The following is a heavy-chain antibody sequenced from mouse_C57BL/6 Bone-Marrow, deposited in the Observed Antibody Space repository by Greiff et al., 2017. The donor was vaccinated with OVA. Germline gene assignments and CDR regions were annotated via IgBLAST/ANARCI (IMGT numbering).Heavy chain of an antibody. V-gene: IGHV1-64*01. CDR2: IHPNSGST. CDR3: AREDSPSTTVVATNFDV. CDR1: GYTFTSYW. J-gene: IGHJ1*03. D-gene: IGHD1-1*01. Sequence: VKLQQPGAELVKPGASVKLSCKASGYTFTSYWMHWVKQRPGQGLEWIGMIHPNSGSTNYNEKFKSKATLTVDKSSSTAYMQLSSLTSEDSAVYYCAREDSPSTTVVATNFDVWGTGTTVTVSS.